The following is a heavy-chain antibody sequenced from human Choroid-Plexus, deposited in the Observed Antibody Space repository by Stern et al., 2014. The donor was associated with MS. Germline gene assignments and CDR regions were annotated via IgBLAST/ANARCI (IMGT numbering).Heavy chain of an antibody. J-gene: IGHJ5*02. Sequence: VQLVESGGGVVQPGGPLRLSCVASGFTFGSCAMHWVRQAPGKGLEWGAGVSYDGSNKYYADSVKGRFTISRDNSQNTLYMQMSSLRPEDTAVYYCAKDRQYLTYFFDHWGQGSLVTVSS. CDR1: GFTFGSCA. D-gene: IGHD2/OR15-2a*01. CDR3: AKDRQYLTYFFDH. CDR2: VSYDGSNK. V-gene: IGHV3-30*18.